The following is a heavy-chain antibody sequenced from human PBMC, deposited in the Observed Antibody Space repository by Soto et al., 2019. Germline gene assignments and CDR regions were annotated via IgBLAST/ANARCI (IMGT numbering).Heavy chain of an antibody. Sequence: SETLSLTCAVSGGSISSGGYSWSWLRQPPGKGLEWIGYIYYSGSTNYNPSLKSRVTISVDTSKNQFSLKLSSVTAADTAVYYCARGVPYSYGYVSWFDPWGQGTLVTVSS. CDR2: IYYSGST. D-gene: IGHD5-18*01. CDR3: ARGVPYSYGYVSWFDP. CDR1: GGSISSGGYS. V-gene: IGHV4-61*08. J-gene: IGHJ5*02.